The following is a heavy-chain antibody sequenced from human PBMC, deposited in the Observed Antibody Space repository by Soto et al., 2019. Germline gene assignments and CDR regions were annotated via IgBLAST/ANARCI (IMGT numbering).Heavy chain of an antibody. CDR2: ILTGGDT. CDR3: ARRYWRFGESYYFDY. Sequence: PGGSLRLSCATSGFTVSSSYMSWVRQAPGMGLEWVSVILTGGDTYYADSVKGRFTVSRDNSQNTVYLQMNSLRGEDTATYYCARRYWRFGESYYFDYWGQGTLVTVSS. J-gene: IGHJ4*02. CDR1: GFTVSSSY. D-gene: IGHD3-10*01. V-gene: IGHV3-53*01.